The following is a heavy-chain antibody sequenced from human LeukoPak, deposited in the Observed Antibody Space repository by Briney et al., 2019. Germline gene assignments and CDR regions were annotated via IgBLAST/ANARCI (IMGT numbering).Heavy chain of an antibody. CDR2: ISAYNGNT. CDR3: ARSVFLEDAFDI. V-gene: IGHV1-18*01. Sequence: ASVKVSCKASGYTLTSYGISWVRQAPGQGLEWMGWISAYNGNTNYAQKLQGRVTMTTDTSTSTAYMELRSLRSDDTAVYYCARSVFLEDAFDIWGQGTMVTVSS. J-gene: IGHJ3*02. CDR1: GYTLTSYG. D-gene: IGHD3-3*01.